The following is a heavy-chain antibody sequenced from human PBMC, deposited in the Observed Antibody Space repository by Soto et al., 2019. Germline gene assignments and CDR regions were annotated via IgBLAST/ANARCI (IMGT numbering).Heavy chain of an antibody. Sequence: QLQLQESGPGLVKPSETLSLTCTVSGGSISSSSYSWGWIRRPPGKGLEWIGSFYYSGSTYYNPSLKSRVTISVDTSKNQFSLKLSSVTAADTAVYYCARTDLRITRWDYWGQGTLVTVSS. J-gene: IGHJ4*02. CDR3: ARTDLRITRWDY. D-gene: IGHD3-10*01. V-gene: IGHV4-39*01. CDR1: GGSISSSSYS. CDR2: FYYSGST.